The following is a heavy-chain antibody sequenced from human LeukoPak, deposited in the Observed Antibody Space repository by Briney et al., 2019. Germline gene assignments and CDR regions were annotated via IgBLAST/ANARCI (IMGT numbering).Heavy chain of an antibody. CDR2: IKEEGSEK. CDR3: ASSGWYSTPNWFDP. Sequence: GGSLRLSCAASGFTFSRSWMHWVRQAPGKGLEWVARIKEEGSEKYYVDSVKGRFTISRDNAKNSLYLQMNSLRAEDTAMYYCASSGWYSTPNWFDPWGQGTLVIVSS. J-gene: IGHJ5*02. CDR1: GFTFSRSW. D-gene: IGHD6-19*01. V-gene: IGHV3-7*01.